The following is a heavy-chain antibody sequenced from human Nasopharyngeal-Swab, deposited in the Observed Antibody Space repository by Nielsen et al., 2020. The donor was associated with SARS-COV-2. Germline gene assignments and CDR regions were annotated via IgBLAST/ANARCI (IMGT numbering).Heavy chain of an antibody. CDR3: ARPGVWFGELKNDAFDI. J-gene: IGHJ3*02. CDR2: IYHSGST. V-gene: IGHV4-38-2*01. Sequence: WIRQPPGKGLEWIGSIYHSGSTYYNPSLKSRVPISVDTSKNQFSLKLSSVTAADTAVYYCARPGVWFGELKNDAFDIWGQGTMVTVSS. D-gene: IGHD3-10*01.